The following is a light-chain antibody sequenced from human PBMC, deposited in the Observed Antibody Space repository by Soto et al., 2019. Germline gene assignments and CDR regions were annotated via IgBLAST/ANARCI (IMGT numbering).Light chain of an antibody. V-gene: IGKV1-39*01. Sequence: DIQMTQSPSSLSASVGDRVTITCRASQSISSYLNWYQQKPGKAPKLLIYAASSLQSGVPSRFSGSGSGTDFTLTIRSLQPEDVATYYCQQSYSTPPYTFGQGTKLEIK. J-gene: IGKJ2*01. CDR2: AAS. CDR1: QSISSY. CDR3: QQSYSTPPYT.